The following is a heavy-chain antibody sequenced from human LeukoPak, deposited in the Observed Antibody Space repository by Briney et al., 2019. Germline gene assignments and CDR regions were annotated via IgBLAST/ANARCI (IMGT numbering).Heavy chain of an antibody. V-gene: IGHV4-59*12. Sequence: PSETLSLTCTVSGGSISSYYWSWIRQPPGKGLEWIGEIYHSGSTNYNPSLKSRVTISVDKSKNQFSLKLSSVAAADTAVYYCATGRATYSSSWYRTFDYWGQGTLVTVSS. CDR2: IYHSGST. CDR1: GGSISSYY. D-gene: IGHD6-13*01. CDR3: ATGRATYSSSWYRTFDY. J-gene: IGHJ4*02.